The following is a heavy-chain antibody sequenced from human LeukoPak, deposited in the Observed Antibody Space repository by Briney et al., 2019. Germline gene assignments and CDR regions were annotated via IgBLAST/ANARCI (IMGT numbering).Heavy chain of an antibody. D-gene: IGHD3-10*01. CDR3: ARVGYGSGSYSTLDY. CDR1: GGTFSSYA. CDR2: IIPIFGTA. V-gene: IGHV1-69*13. Sequence: PSVKVSCKASGGTFSSYAISWVRQAPGQGLEWMGGIIPIFGTANYAQKFQGRVTITADASTSTAYMELSSLRSEDTAVYYCARVGYGSGSYSTLDYWGQGTLVTVSS. J-gene: IGHJ4*02.